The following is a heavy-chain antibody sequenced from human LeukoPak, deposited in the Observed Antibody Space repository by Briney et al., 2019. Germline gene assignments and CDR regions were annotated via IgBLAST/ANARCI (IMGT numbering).Heavy chain of an antibody. CDR3: ARRRAGSYYYYYMDV. Sequence: ASVKVSCKASGYTCTSYDINWVGQATGQGREWMGWRNTNSGNTGYAQKFQGRDTINRKTSKRTAYTELSSLRSEDTAVYYCARRRAGSYYYYYMDVWGKGTTVTVSS. J-gene: IGHJ6*03. CDR1: GYTCTSYD. CDR2: RNTNSGNT. V-gene: IGHV1-8*02.